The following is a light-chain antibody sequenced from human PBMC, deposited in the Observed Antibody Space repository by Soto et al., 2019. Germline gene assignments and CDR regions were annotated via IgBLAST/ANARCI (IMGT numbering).Light chain of an antibody. CDR2: GNS. J-gene: IGLJ1*01. Sequence: QSVLTQPPSVSGAPGQRVTISCTGSSSNIGAGYDVHWYQQLPGTAPKLLIYGNSNRPSGVPDRFSGSKSGTSASLAITGRQAEDEADYYCQSYDSSLRVVFGTGTKLTVL. V-gene: IGLV1-40*01. CDR3: QSYDSSLRVV. CDR1: SSNIGAGYD.